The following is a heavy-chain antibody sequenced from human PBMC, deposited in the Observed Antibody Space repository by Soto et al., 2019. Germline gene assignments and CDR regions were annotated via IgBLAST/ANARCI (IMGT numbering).Heavy chain of an antibody. CDR1: GGSISSSSYY. CDR3: ASRGDGYKGGYYYYGMDV. D-gene: IGHD3-10*01. CDR2: IYYSGST. V-gene: IGHV4-39*01. Sequence: SETLSLTCTVSGGSISSSSYYWGWIRQPPGKGLEWIGSIYYSGSTYYNPSLKSRVTISVDTSKNQFSLKLSSVTAAVTAAYYCASRGDGYKGGYYYYGMDVWGKGTTVTVSS. J-gene: IGHJ6*04.